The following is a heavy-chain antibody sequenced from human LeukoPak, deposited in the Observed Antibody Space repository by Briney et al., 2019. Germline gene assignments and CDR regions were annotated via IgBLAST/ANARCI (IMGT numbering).Heavy chain of an antibody. D-gene: IGHD3-10*01. CDR1: GFTVSSNY. CDR2: IYSGGTT. CDR3: ARGRRGPDFAFDI. V-gene: IGHV3-53*01. Sequence: PGGSLRLSCAASGFTVSSNYMSWVRQAPGKGLQWVSVIYSGGTTYYVDSVKGRCTLSRDNSKNTLYLQMNSLRAEDTAVYYCARGRRGPDFAFDIWGQGTMVTVSS. J-gene: IGHJ3*02.